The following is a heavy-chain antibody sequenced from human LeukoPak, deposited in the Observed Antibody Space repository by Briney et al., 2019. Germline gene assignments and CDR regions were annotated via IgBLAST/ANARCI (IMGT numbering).Heavy chain of an antibody. V-gene: IGHV3-73*01. CDR2: IYKKDKDYATAS. Sequence: PGGSLKLSCAASGFTFSGSAIHWVRQSSGKGLEGVGQIYKKDKDYATASAYGASVKCRCTISRDDSINTAYLQMKSLKTEDTALYYCTRDSGTYNWFDPWGQGTLVTVSS. CDR1: GFTFSGSA. CDR3: TRDSGTYNWFDP. D-gene: IGHD1-26*01. J-gene: IGHJ5*02.